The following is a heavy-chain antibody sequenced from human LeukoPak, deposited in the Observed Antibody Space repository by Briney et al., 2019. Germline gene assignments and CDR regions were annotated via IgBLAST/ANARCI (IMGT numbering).Heavy chain of an antibody. D-gene: IGHD3-10*01. CDR3: ASDTGLAGRGDT. Sequence: GGSLRLSCAPSGFKFSAYAMTWVRRAPGKGLEWVSYMSSSDSTIYYADSVKGRFTISRDNAKNSLHLQMNSLRAEDTAMYYCASDTGLAGRGDTWGQGTLVTASP. CDR1: GFKFSAYA. J-gene: IGHJ5*02. CDR2: MSSSDSTI. V-gene: IGHV3-11*01.